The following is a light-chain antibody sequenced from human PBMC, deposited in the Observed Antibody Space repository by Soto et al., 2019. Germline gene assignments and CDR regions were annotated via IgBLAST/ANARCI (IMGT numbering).Light chain of an antibody. CDR2: GAS. J-gene: IGKJ1*01. CDR1: QSVSSSY. V-gene: IGKV3-20*01. CDR3: QQYGTSPT. Sequence: ETVLTQSPGTLSLSPGERATLSCRASQSVSSSYLAWYQQKPGQAPRLLIYGASSRATGISDRFSGSGSGTDFTLTISRLEPEDSAGYYCQQYGTSPTFGQGTKVEIK.